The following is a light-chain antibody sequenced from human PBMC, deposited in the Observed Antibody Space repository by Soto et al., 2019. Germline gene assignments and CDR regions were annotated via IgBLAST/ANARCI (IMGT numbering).Light chain of an antibody. J-gene: IGKJ1*01. V-gene: IGKV3-20*01. CDR3: QQYGSSSTWT. Sequence: EIVLTQSPGTLSLSPGERATLSCRASQSVSSSYLAWYQQKPGQAPRLLIYGASTRATGIPDRFGGSGSGTDFTLTISRREPEDYAVYYCQQYGSSSTWTFGQGTKVEIK. CDR1: QSVSSSY. CDR2: GAS.